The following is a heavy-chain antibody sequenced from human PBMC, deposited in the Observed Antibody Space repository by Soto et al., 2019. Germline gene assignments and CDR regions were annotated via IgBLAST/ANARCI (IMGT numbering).Heavy chain of an antibody. CDR3: ATPLGYSYEY. Sequence: VQLVESGGDLVQPGGSLRLSCEASGLTFNNYWMSWVRQAPGKGLEWVANIRPDGNEQHYVDSVKGRFIFSRDNAKSSLSLQMSNLRVEDTAVYYCATPLGYSYEYWGHVSLVTVSS. J-gene: IGHJ4*01. D-gene: IGHD5-18*01. V-gene: IGHV3-7*05. CDR2: IRPDGNEQ. CDR1: GLTFNNYW.